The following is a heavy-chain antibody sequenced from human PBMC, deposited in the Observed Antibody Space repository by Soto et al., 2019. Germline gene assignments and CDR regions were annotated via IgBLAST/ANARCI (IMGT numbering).Heavy chain of an antibody. CDR3: AKEGAVADSLDY. CDR1: GFTFNIYW. CDR2: INSDASST. Sequence: GGARRLSCAASGFTFNIYWIHLGRQAPGKGLVWVSRINSDASSTNYADSVKGRFTISRDNSKNTVYVEMNSLRAEDTAVYYCAKEGAVADSLDYWGQGTLVTVSS. V-gene: IGHV3-74*01. D-gene: IGHD6-19*01. J-gene: IGHJ4*02.